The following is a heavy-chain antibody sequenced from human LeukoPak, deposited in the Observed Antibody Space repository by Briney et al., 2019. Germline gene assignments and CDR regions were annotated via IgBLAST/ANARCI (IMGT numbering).Heavy chain of an antibody. Sequence: GGSLRLSCAASGFTFSIYSMNWVRQAPGKGLEWVSSISSSSSYIYYADSVKGRSTISRDNAKNSLYLQMNSLRAEDTAVYYCASPNPRIAARPYYYYYMDVWGKGTTVTVSS. V-gene: IGHV3-21*01. CDR2: ISSSSSYI. CDR1: GFTFSIYS. CDR3: ASPNPRIAARPYYYYYMDV. J-gene: IGHJ6*03. D-gene: IGHD6-6*01.